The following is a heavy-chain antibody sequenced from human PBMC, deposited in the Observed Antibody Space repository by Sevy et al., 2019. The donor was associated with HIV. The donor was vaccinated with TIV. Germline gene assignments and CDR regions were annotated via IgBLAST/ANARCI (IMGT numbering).Heavy chain of an antibody. CDR2: ISSSSNYI. Sequence: GGSLRLSCAASGFTFSTYSMNWVRQAPGKGLEWVSSISSSSNYIYYADSLKGRFTISRDNAKNSLYLQMNSLRADDTAVYYCARDGARITMVQGVMAYYHGMDVLGQGTTVTVSS. J-gene: IGHJ6*02. D-gene: IGHD3-10*01. V-gene: IGHV3-21*01. CDR3: ARDGARITMVQGVMAYYHGMDV. CDR1: GFTFSTYS.